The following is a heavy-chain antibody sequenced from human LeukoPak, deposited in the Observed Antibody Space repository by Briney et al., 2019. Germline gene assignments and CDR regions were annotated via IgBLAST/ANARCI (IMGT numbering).Heavy chain of an antibody. CDR3: ARVGQWLVENDWFDP. CDR2: INPNSGDT. Sequence: ASVKVSCKASEYTFTAYYVHWVRQAPGQGLEWMGWINPNSGDTNFAQNFQGRVTMTRDTSISTVYMELSRLRSDDTAVYYCARVGQWLVENDWFDPWGQGTLATVSS. J-gene: IGHJ5*02. V-gene: IGHV1-2*02. CDR1: EYTFTAYY. D-gene: IGHD6-19*01.